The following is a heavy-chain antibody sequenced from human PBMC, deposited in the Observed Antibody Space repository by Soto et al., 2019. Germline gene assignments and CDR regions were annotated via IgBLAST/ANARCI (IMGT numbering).Heavy chain of an antibody. CDR3: SRVDPGETSPFDH. Sequence: GASVKVSCTASGYTFTSYAMHWVRQAPGQGLEWMGWINPFDGSRMFAQSFQGRVTMTRDTSTSTVYMEVSSLRSEDTAVYYCSRVDPGETSPFDHWGQGTLVTVSS. CDR1: GYTFTSYA. D-gene: IGHD3-10*01. CDR2: INPFDGSR. V-gene: IGHV1-46*03. J-gene: IGHJ4*02.